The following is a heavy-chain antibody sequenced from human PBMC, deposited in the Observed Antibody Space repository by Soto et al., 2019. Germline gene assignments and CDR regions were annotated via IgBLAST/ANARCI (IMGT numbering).Heavy chain of an antibody. CDR3: ARGQKLFQDGRFDY. V-gene: IGHV1-18*01. D-gene: IGHD1-1*01. CDR2: ISAYNGNT. J-gene: IGHJ4*02. CDR1: GYTFTSYG. Sequence: QVQLVQSGVEVKKPGASVRVSCKASGYTFTSYGITWVRQAPGQGLEWMGWISAYNGNTNYAQRLQGRVTMTTDTSTTTAYMELRSLRSDDTAVYYCARGQKLFQDGRFDYWGQGTLVTVSS.